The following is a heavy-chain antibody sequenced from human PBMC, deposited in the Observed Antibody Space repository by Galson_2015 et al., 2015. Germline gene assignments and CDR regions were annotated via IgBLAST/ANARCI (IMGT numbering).Heavy chain of an antibody. CDR2: ITYDGSNK. V-gene: IGHV3-30*03. Sequence: SLRLSCAASGFTFSSYGMHWVRQAPGKGLEWVAVITYDGSNKYYADSVKGRFTISRDNSKNTLYLQMNSLRAEDTAVYYCATSSSGQQLVLFDYWGQGILVTVSS. J-gene: IGHJ4*02. D-gene: IGHD6-13*01. CDR1: GFTFSSYG. CDR3: ATSSSGQQLVLFDY.